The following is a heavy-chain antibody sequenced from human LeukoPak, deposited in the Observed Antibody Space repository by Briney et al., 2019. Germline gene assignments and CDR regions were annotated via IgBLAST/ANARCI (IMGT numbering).Heavy chain of an antibody. CDR3: AREPGSGSYHWFDP. D-gene: IGHD3-10*01. J-gene: IGHJ5*02. V-gene: IGHV4-59*08. Sequence: SETLSLTCTVSGGSISGYYWSWIRQPPGKGLEWIGYISYSGNTNYNPSLKSRVTISVDTSKNQFSLKLSSVTAADTAVYYCAREPGSGSYHWFDPWGQGTLVTVSS. CDR2: ISYSGNT. CDR1: GGSISGYY.